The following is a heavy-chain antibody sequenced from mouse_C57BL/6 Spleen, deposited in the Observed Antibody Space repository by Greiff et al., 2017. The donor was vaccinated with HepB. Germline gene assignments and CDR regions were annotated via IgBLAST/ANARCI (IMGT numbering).Heavy chain of an antibody. V-gene: IGHV1-59*01. CDR3: ARNYYGSSYLDY. CDR1: GYTFTSYW. J-gene: IGHJ2*01. D-gene: IGHD1-1*01. CDR2: IDPSDSYT. Sequence: VQLQQPGAELVRPGTSVKLSCKASGYTFTSYWMHWVKQRPGQGLEWIGVIDPSDSYTNYNQKFKGKATLTVDTSSSTAYMQLSSLTSEDSAVYYCARNYYGSSYLDYWGQGTTLTVSS.